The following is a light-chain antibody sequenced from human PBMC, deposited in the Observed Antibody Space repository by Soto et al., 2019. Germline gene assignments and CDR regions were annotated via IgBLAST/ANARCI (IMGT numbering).Light chain of an antibody. CDR2: VNSGGSH. CDR1: SGHSNYA. J-gene: IGLJ7*01. V-gene: IGLV4-69*01. CDR3: QTWCTGSASVV. Sequence: QLVLTQSPSASASLGASVKLTCTLSSGHSNYAIAWHQQQPEKGPRYLMKVNSGGSHIKGDGIPDRFSGSSSGAERYLFISSLQSEDESYYYCQTWCTGSASVVFGGGTQLTLL.